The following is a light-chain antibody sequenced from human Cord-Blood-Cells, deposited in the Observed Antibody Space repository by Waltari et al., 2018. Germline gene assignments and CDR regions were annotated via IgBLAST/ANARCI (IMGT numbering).Light chain of an antibody. Sequence: QSALTQPASVSASPGQSITISCTGTSSDVGGYNYVSWYQQHPGKAPKLMIYEVSNRPSGVSNRFSGSKSGNTASLTISGLQAEDEADYYCSSYTSSSTVVFGEGTKLTVL. CDR3: SSYTSSSTVV. V-gene: IGLV2-14*01. CDR2: EVS. J-gene: IGLJ2*01. CDR1: SSDVGGYNY.